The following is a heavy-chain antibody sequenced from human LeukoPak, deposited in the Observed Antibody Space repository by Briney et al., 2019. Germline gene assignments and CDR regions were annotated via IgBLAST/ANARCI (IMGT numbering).Heavy chain of an antibody. CDR2: INSGGSVT. Sequence: GGSRRLSCAASGFIFSNYWMHWVRQVPGKGLVWVSHINSGGSVTNYADSVKGRFTFSRDNAKITVYLQMNSLRAEDTAVYYCARDYHYGLDVWGQGTTVTVSS. CDR1: GFIFSNYW. J-gene: IGHJ6*02. V-gene: IGHV3-74*01. CDR3: ARDYHYGLDV.